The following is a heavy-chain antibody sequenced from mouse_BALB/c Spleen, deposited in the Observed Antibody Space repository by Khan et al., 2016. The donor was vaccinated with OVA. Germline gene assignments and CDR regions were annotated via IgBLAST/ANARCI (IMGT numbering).Heavy chain of an antibody. Sequence: QIQLVQSGPELKKPGETVKISCMASGHTFTKFGMNWVKQAPGKGLKWMGWINTYTGEPTYADDFNGRFAFSLETSASTAYLQINNLKNEDTATYFCARPPYFSYVLDNWGQGTSVTVSS. CDR1: GHTFTKFG. CDR3: ARPPYFSYVLDN. CDR2: INTYTGEP. D-gene: IGHD2-10*01. V-gene: IGHV9-3-1*01. J-gene: IGHJ4*01.